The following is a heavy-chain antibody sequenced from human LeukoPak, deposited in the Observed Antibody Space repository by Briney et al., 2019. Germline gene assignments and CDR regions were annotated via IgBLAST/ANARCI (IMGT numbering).Heavy chain of an antibody. CDR2: INHSGST. CDR1: GGSFSGYY. Sequence: SETLSLTCAVYGGSFSGYYWSWIRQPPGKGLEWIGEINHSGSTNYNPSLKSRVTISVDTSKNQFSLKLSSVTAADTAVYYCARWDYDILTGYYEGDYWGQGTLVTVSS. CDR3: ARWDYDILTGYYEGDY. J-gene: IGHJ4*02. D-gene: IGHD3-9*01. V-gene: IGHV4-34*01.